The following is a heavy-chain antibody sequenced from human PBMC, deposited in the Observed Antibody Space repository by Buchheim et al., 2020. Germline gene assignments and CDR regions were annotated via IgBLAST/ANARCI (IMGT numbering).Heavy chain of an antibody. CDR1: GFTLSTTGMC. J-gene: IGHJ6*02. D-gene: IGHD1-14*01. Sequence: QVTLRESGPALVKPTQTLTLTCTFSGFTLSTTGMCVSWIRQSPGKALGWLAFIDWDDDKYYNTSLKTRLTISKDTSKNQVTLTRTNMDPVETATYYCGHSMLAGIYYYYGVDVWGPGTT. CDR2: IDWDDDK. V-gene: IGHV2-70*01. CDR3: GHSMLAGIYYYYGVDV.